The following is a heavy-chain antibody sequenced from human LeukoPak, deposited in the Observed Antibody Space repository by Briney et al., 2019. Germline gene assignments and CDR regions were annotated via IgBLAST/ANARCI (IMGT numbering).Heavy chain of an antibody. Sequence: PSETLSLTCTVSGGSISSYYWSWIRQPPGKGLEWIGYIYYSGSTNYNPSLKGRVTISVDTSKNQFSLKLSSVTAADTAVYYCARDRGYSYGDYYYYYYMDVWGKGTTVTVSS. CDR3: ARDRGYSYGDYYYYYYMDV. V-gene: IGHV4-59*01. D-gene: IGHD5-18*01. CDR1: GGSISSYY. CDR2: IYYSGST. J-gene: IGHJ6*03.